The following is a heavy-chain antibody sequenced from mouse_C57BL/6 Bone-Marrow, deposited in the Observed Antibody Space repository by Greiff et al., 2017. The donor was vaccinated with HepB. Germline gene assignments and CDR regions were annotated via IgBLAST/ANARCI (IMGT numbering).Heavy chain of an antibody. D-gene: IGHD1-1*01. V-gene: IGHV2-2*01. J-gene: IGHJ3*01. CDR3: ASYYYGRGAGFAY. Sequence: QVQLQQSGPGLVQPSQSLSITCTVSGFSLTSYGVHWVRQSPGKGLEWLGVIWSGGSTDYNAAFISRLSISKDNSKSQVFFKMNSLQADDTAIYYCASYYYGRGAGFAYWGQGTLVTVSA. CDR2: IWSGGST. CDR1: GFSLTSYG.